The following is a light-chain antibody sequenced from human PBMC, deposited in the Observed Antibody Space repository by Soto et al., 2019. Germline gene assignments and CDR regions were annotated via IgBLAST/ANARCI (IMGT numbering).Light chain of an antibody. CDR1: SGHSSYA. CDR2: LNSDGSH. J-gene: IGLJ2*01. V-gene: IGLV4-69*01. CDR3: QTWGTGNVV. Sequence: QSVLTQSPSASASLGASVKLTCTLCSGHSSYAIAWHQQQPEKGPRYLMKLNSDGSHSKGDGIPDRFSGSSSGAERYLTISSLQSEDEADYYCQTWGTGNVVFGGGTKLTVL.